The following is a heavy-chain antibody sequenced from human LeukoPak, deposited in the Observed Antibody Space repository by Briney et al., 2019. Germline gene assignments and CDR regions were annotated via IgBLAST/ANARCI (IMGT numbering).Heavy chain of an antibody. Sequence: GASVKVSCKASGYTFTGYYMHWVRRAPGQGLEWMGIINPSGGSTSYAQKFQGRVTMTRDTSTSTVYMELSSLRSEDTAVYYCARDLLPLHVDTATQPNRDYWGQGTLVTVSS. CDR2: INPSGGST. J-gene: IGHJ4*02. CDR1: GYTFTGYY. D-gene: IGHD5-18*01. CDR3: ARDLLPLHVDTATQPNRDY. V-gene: IGHV1-46*01.